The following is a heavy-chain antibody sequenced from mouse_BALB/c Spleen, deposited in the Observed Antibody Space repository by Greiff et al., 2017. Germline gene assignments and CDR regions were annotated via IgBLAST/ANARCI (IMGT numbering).Heavy chain of an antibody. CDR3: ARGQLGLRTWFAY. CDR1: GYSITSGYY. J-gene: IGHJ3*01. Sequence: EVKLQESGPGLVKPSQSLSLTCSVTGYSITSGYYWNWIRQFPGNKLEWMGYISYDGSNNYNPSLKNRISITRDTSKNQFFLKLNSVTTEDTATYYCARGQLGLRTWFAYWGQGTLVTVSA. D-gene: IGHD3-1*01. CDR2: ISYDGSN. V-gene: IGHV3-6*02.